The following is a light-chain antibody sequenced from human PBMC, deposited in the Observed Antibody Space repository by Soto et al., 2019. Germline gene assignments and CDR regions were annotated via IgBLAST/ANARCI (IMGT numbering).Light chain of an antibody. V-gene: IGKV1-9*01. J-gene: IGKJ5*01. CDR2: AAS. Sequence: DIQLTQSPSFLSASVGDRVTITCRASQGLSSGLAWYQQKPGKAPKLLIYAASTLQSGVPSRFSGSGSGTEFTLTISSLQPEDFATYYCQQHNSYPFTFGQGTRLEIK. CDR3: QQHNSYPFT. CDR1: QGLSSG.